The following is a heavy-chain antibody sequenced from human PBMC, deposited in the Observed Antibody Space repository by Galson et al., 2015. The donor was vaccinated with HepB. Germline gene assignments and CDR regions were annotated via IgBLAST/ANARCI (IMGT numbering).Heavy chain of an antibody. J-gene: IGHJ4*02. CDR1: GFTFSSYS. V-gene: IGHV3-21*01. D-gene: IGHD6-19*01. Sequence: SLRLSCAASGFTFSSYSMNWVRQAPGKGLEWVSSISSSSSYIYYADSVKGRFTISRDNAKNSLYLQMNSLRAEDTAVYYCARARLYSSGWYSTAASFDYWGQGTLVTVSS. CDR3: ARARLYSSGWYSTAASFDY. CDR2: ISSSSSYI.